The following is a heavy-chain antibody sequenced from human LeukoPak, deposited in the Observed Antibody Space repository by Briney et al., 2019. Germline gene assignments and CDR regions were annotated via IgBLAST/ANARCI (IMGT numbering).Heavy chain of an antibody. D-gene: IGHD2-15*01. CDR3: ARYASCPTNWFDP. CDR2: IIPIFGTA. J-gene: IGHJ5*02. CDR1: GGTFSSYT. Sequence: ASVKVSCKASGGTFSSYTISWVRQAPGQGLEWMGGIIPIFGTANYAQKFQGRVTITTDESTSTAYMELSSLRSEDTAVYYCARYASCPTNWFDPWGQGTLVTVSS. V-gene: IGHV1-69*05.